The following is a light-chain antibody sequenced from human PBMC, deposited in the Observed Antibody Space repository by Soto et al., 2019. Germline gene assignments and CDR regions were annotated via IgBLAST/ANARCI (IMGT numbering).Light chain of an antibody. Sequence: QSVLTQPPSVSGTPGQRVTICCTRSSSNIGAGYDVHWYQQLPGTAPKLLIYGNSNRPSGVPDRFSGSKSGTSASLAITGLQAEDEADYYCQSYDSSLSGSVFGGGTKVTVL. V-gene: IGLV1-40*01. J-gene: IGLJ3*02. CDR3: QSYDSSLSGSV. CDR1: SSNIGAGYD. CDR2: GNS.